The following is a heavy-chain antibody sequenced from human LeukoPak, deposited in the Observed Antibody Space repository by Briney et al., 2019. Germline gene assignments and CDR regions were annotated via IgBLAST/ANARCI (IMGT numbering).Heavy chain of an antibody. J-gene: IGHJ4*02. CDR1: GGTFSSYA. CDR3: ASSGIVATYGSGSYFNFDY. V-gene: IGHV1-69*04. Sequence: SVKVSCKASGGTFSSYAISWVRQAPGQGLEWMGRIIPILGIANYAQKFQGRVTITADKSTSTAYMELSSLRSEDTAVYYCASSGIVATYGSGSYFNFDYWGQGTLVTVSS. D-gene: IGHD3-10*01. CDR2: IIPILGIA.